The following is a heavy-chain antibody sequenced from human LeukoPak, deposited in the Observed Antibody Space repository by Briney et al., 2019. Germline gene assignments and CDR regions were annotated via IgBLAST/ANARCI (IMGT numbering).Heavy chain of an antibody. V-gene: IGHV3-74*01. J-gene: IGHJ4*02. CDR3: TRGGVDY. CDR1: GFTFSSYW. CDR2: INSDGSTT. Sequence: GGSLRLSCAASGFTFSSYWMHWVRQAPGKGLVWVSRINSDGSTTTYADSVKGRFTISRDNAQNTLYLQMNSLRVEDTAVYYCTRGGVDYWGQGTLVTVSS.